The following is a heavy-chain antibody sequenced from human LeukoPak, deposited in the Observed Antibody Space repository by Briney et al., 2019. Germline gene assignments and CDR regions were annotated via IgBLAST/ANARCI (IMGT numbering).Heavy chain of an antibody. CDR1: GGSFSGYY. CDR2: INHSGST. J-gene: IGHJ5*02. Sequence: SETLSLTCAVYGGSFSGYYWSWIRQPPGKGLEWIGEINHSGSTNCNPSLKSRVTISVDTSKNQFSLKLSSVTAADTAVYYCARARVRTMVRGVTGLDPWGQGTLVTVSS. CDR3: ARARVRTMVRGVTGLDP. V-gene: IGHV4-34*01. D-gene: IGHD3-10*01.